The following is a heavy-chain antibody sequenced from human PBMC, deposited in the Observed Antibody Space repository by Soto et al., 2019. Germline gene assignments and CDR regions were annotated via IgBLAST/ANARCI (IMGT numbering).Heavy chain of an antibody. CDR2: INPSGGST. D-gene: IGHD1-1*01. Sequence: QVQLVQSGAEVKKPGASVKVSCKASGYTFTSYYMHWVRQAPGQGLEWMGIINPSGGSTSYAQKFQGRVTMTSDTSTSTVYMELSSLRSEDTAVYYCASDGTTRGTSGYWGQGTLVTVSS. CDR3: ASDGTTRGTSGY. CDR1: GYTFTSYY. V-gene: IGHV1-46*01. J-gene: IGHJ4*02.